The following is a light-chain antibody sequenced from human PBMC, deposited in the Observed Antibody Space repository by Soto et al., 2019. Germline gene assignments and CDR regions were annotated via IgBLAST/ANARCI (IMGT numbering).Light chain of an antibody. CDR1: QSVLYSSNNKXY. CDR2: GAS. CDR3: QQYYSTPIT. Sequence: DIVMTQSPDSLAVSLGERATINCKSSQSVLYSSNNKXYFXWYQQQPGQPPKLLIYGASPRESGVPDRFSGSGSGTDFTLTISSLQAEDVAVYYCQQYYSTPITFGQGTQLEIK. J-gene: IGKJ5*01. V-gene: IGKV4-1*01.